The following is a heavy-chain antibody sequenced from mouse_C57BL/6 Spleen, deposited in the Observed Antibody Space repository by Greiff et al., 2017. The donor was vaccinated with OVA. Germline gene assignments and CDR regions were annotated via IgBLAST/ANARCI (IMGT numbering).Heavy chain of an antibody. Sequence: EVKLQQSGPELVKPGASVKISCKASGYTFTDYYMNWVKQSHGKSLEWIGDINPNNGGTSYNQKFKGKATLTVDKSSSTDYMELRSLTSEDSAVYYCARSDGYYVDYWGQGTTLTVSS. CDR1: GYTFTDYY. J-gene: IGHJ2*01. CDR2: INPNNGGT. CDR3: ARSDGYYVDY. D-gene: IGHD2-3*01. V-gene: IGHV1-26*01.